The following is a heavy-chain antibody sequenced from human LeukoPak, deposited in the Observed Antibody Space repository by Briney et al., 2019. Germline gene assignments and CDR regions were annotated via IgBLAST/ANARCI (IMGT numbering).Heavy chain of an antibody. CDR3: ASIAAADYNWFDP. J-gene: IGHJ5*02. CDR2: IIPIFGTA. CDR1: GGTFSSYA. V-gene: IGHV1-69*05. Sequence: SVKVSCKASGGTFSSYAISWVRQAPGQGLEWMGRIIPIFGTANYAQKFQGRVTITTDESTSTAYMELSSLRSEDTAVYYCASIAAADYNWFDPWGQGTLVTVPS. D-gene: IGHD6-13*01.